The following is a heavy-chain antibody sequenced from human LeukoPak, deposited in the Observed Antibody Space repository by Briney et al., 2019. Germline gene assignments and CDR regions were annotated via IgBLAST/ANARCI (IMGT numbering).Heavy chain of an antibody. V-gene: IGHV3-43*02. CDR2: ISGDGGST. CDR3: ALESLLPLDAFDI. Sequence: GGSLRLSCAASGFTFDDYAMHWVRQAPGKGLEWVSLISGDGGSTYYADSVKGRFTISRDNSKNSLYLQMNSLRTEDTALYYCALESLLPLDAFDIWGQGTMVTVSS. CDR1: GFTFDDYA. J-gene: IGHJ3*02. D-gene: IGHD1-1*01.